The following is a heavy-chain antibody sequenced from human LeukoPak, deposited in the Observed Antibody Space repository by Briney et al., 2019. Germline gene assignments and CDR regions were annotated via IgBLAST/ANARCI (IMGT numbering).Heavy chain of an antibody. CDR2: ISAYNGNT. CDR3: ARDLGSCSSCQRDY. Sequence: ASVKVSCKASGYTFTSYGISWVRQAPGQGLEWMGWISAYNGNTNYAQKLQGRVTMTTDISTSTAYMELRSLRSDDTAVYYCARDLGSCSSCQRDYWGQGTLVTVSS. D-gene: IGHD6-13*01. CDR1: GYTFTSYG. J-gene: IGHJ4*02. V-gene: IGHV1-18*01.